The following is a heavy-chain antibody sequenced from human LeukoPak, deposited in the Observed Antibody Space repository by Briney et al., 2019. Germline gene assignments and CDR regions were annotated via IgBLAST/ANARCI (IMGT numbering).Heavy chain of an antibody. CDR2: IYYSGST. CDR1: GGSMSSGDYY. V-gene: IGHV4-30-4*01. CDR3: ARERGGYSYGSRPFDY. D-gene: IGHD5-18*01. Sequence: SETLSLTCTVSGGSMSSGDYYWSRIRQPPGKGLEWIGYIYYSGSTYYNPSLKSRVTISVDTSKNQFSLKLSSVTAADTAVYYCARERGGYSYGSRPFDYWGQGTLVTVSS. J-gene: IGHJ4*02.